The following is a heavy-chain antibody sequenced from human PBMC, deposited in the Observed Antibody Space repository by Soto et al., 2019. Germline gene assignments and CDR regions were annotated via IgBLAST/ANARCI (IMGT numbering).Heavy chain of an antibody. D-gene: IGHD6-13*01. CDR2: IYYSGST. V-gene: IGHV4-59*01. Sequence: PSETLSLTCTVSGGSISSYYWSWIRQPPGKGLEWIGYIYYSGSTNYNPSLKSRVTISVDTSKNQFSLKLSSVTAADTAVYYCAREQQQLSPFSFDIWGQGTMVTVS. CDR1: GGSISSYY. CDR3: AREQQQLSPFSFDI. J-gene: IGHJ3*02.